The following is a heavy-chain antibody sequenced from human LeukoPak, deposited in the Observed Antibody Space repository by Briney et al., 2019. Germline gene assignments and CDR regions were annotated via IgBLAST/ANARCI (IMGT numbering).Heavy chain of an antibody. V-gene: IGHV6-1*01. CDR1: GDSVSSKSAA. CDR2: TYYRSNWYN. Sequence: SQTLSLTCTISGDSVSSKSAAWNWIRQSPSRGLEWLGRTYYRSNWYNDYAESVKSRITVTADTSKNHFSLHLNSVTPEDTAVYYCARDWEQPNYYFSMDVWGQGTTVTVSS. CDR3: ARDWEQPNYYFSMDV. J-gene: IGHJ6*02. D-gene: IGHD1/OR15-1a*01.